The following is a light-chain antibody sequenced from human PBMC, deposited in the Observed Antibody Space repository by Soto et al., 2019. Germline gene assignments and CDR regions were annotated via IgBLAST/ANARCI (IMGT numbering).Light chain of an antibody. CDR3: SAWDDSLRGRA. J-gene: IGLJ2*01. CDR1: NSNIGSNY. CDR2: KNN. Sequence: QSVLTQSPSTSGTPGQRVSISCSGGNSNIGSNYVYWYQQLPGTAPRLLIYKNNRRPSGVPDRFSGSKSGTSASLAITGLRSEDEADYYCSAWDDSLRGRAFGGGTKLTVL. V-gene: IGLV1-47*01.